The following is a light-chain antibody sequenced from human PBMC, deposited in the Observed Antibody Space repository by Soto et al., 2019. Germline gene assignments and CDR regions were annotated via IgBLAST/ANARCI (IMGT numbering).Light chain of an antibody. J-gene: IGLJ1*01. V-gene: IGLV2-23*02. CDR3: CSYAGSSTFVYV. CDR1: SSDVGSYNL. CDR2: EVS. Sequence: QSALTQPASVSGSPGQSITLSCTGTSSDVGSYNLVSWYQQHPGKAPKLMIYEVSKRPSGVSNRFSGSKSGNTASLTISGLQAEDEADYYCCSYAGSSTFVYVFGTGTKVTVL.